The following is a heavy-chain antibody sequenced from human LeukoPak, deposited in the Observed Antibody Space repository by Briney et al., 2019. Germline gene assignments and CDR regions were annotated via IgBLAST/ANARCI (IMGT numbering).Heavy chain of an antibody. CDR2: INPSGGST. CDR1: GYTFTGYY. Sequence: AASVKVSCKASGYTFTGYYMHWVRQAPGQGLEWMGIINPSGGSTTYAQKFQGRVTMTRDTSTSTVYMELSSLRSEDTAVYYCARDLGKGAAASFYFGYWGQGTLVTVSS. V-gene: IGHV1-46*01. J-gene: IGHJ4*02. CDR3: ARDLGKGAAASFYFGY. D-gene: IGHD6-13*01.